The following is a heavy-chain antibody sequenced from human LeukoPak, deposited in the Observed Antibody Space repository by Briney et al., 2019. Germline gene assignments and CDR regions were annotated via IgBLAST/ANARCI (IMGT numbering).Heavy chain of an antibody. D-gene: IGHD6-13*01. CDR1: GYTFTSYG. Sequence: EASVTVSCKASGYTFTSYGISWVRQAPGQGLEWMGWISAYNGNTNYAQKRQGRVTMTTDTSTRTAYMELSRLRSDDTAVYYCARETVPAIAAPRGLNYWGQGTLVTVSS. V-gene: IGHV1-18*01. CDR2: ISAYNGNT. CDR3: ARETVPAIAAPRGLNY. J-gene: IGHJ4*02.